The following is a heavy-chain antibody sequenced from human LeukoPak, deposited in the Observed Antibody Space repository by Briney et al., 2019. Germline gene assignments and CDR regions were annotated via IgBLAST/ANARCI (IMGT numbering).Heavy chain of an antibody. CDR3: AKDISGATAALDY. CDR2: ISLNSGSI. Sequence: GGSLRLSCAASGVTFDDDAMHWVRQAPGKGLEWVSGISLNSGSIPYADSLKGRSTISRDNAKNSLYLRMNSLRPEDTALYSCAKDISGATAALDYWGQGTLVTVSS. D-gene: IGHD1-26*01. CDR1: GVTFDDDA. J-gene: IGHJ4*02. V-gene: IGHV3-9*01.